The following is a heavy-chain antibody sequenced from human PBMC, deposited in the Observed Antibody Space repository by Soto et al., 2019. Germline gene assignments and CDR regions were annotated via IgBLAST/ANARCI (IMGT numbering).Heavy chain of an antibody. J-gene: IGHJ3*02. D-gene: IGHD2-21*01. CDR1: ARSISISNW. CDR3: ASATIVVVNAIDAFDI. Sequence: AATLGLTCVLSARSISISNWWSWVRQPPVKGLEWIGEIYHSGSTNYNPSLKSRVTISVDKSKNQFSLKLSSVTAADTPVYYCASATIVVVNAIDAFDIWGQGTMVTGSS. CDR2: IYHSGST. V-gene: IGHV4-4*02.